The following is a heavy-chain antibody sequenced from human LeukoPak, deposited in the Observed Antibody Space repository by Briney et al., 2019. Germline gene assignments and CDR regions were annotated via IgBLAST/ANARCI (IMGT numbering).Heavy chain of an antibody. D-gene: IGHD2-15*01. CDR3: ARWVGTGYCSGGTYYNWFDP. CDR1: GGSISSYY. Sequence: SETLSLTCTVSGGSISSYYWSWIRQPAGKGLERIGRIYTSGNTNYNPSLKSRVTMSLDTSKSQFSLKLSSVTAADTAVYYCARWVGTGYCSGGTYYNWFDPWGQGTLVTVSS. V-gene: IGHV4-4*07. J-gene: IGHJ5*02. CDR2: IYTSGNT.